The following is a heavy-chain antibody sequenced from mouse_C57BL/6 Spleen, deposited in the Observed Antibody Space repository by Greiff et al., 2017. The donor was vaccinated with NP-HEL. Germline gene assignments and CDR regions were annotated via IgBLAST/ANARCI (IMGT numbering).Heavy chain of an antibody. Sequence: VKLLQSGAELVKPGASVKISCKASGYAFSSYWMNWVKQRPGKGLEWIGQIYPGDGDTNYNGKFKGKATLTADKSSSTAYMQLSSLTSEDSAVYFGARKSYGRTYYAMDYWGQGTSVTVSS. CDR2: IYPGDGDT. V-gene: IGHV1-80*01. CDR3: ARKSYGRTYYAMDY. J-gene: IGHJ4*01. D-gene: IGHD2-12*01. CDR1: GYAFSSYW.